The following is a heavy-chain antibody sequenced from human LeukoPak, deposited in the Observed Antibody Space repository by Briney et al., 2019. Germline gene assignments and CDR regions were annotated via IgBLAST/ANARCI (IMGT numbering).Heavy chain of an antibody. CDR1: GGSISSGGYY. CDR3: AGKYCSSTSCFYNWFDP. CDR2: IYYSGST. V-gene: IGHV4-31*03. Sequence: PSETLSLTCTVSGGSISSGGYYWSWIRQHPGKGLEWIGYIYYSGSTYYNPSLKSRVTISVDTSKNQFSLKLSSVTAADTAVYYCAGKYCSSTSCFYNWFDPWGQGTLVTVSS. J-gene: IGHJ5*02. D-gene: IGHD2-2*01.